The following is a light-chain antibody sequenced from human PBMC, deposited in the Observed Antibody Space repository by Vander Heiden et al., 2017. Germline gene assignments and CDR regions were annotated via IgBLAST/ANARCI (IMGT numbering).Light chain of an antibody. CDR2: LGS. CDR3: MQTLQTPPT. CDR1: QSLLHSNGYNY. J-gene: IGKJ1*01. Sequence: DIVMTQSTLSLPVTPGEPASISCRSSQSLLHSNGYNYLDWYLQNPGQSPQLLIYLGSNRASGVPDRFSGSGSGTDFTLKISRVEAEDVGVYYCMQTLQTPPTFGQGTKVEIK. V-gene: IGKV2-28*01.